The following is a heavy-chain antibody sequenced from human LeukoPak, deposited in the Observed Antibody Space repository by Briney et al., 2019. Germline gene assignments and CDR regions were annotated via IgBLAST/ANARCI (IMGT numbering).Heavy chain of an antibody. D-gene: IGHD4-11*01. Sequence: GGSLRLSCAASGFTFSSYVMNWVCQGPGEGLEWVSGISRSGDVTYYADSVKGRFTISRDNAKNSLYLQMNSLRAEDTAVYYCARDGRTTVTIDYWGQGTLVTVSS. CDR3: ARDGRTTVTIDY. CDR2: ISRSGDVT. J-gene: IGHJ4*02. V-gene: IGHV3-21*01. CDR1: GFTFSSYV.